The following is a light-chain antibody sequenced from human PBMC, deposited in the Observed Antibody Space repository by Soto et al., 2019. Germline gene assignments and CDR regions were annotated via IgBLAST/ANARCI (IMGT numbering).Light chain of an antibody. CDR1: SSDVGAYNY. Sequence: QSALTQPPSASGSPGQSVTISCTGTSSDVGAYNYVSWYQQHAGKAPKLVIYEVTKRPSGVPDRFSGSKSANTASLTVSGLQAEDDADYYCSSFAPSNTWVFGGGTKLTV. V-gene: IGLV2-8*01. J-gene: IGLJ3*02. CDR2: EVT. CDR3: SSFAPSNTWV.